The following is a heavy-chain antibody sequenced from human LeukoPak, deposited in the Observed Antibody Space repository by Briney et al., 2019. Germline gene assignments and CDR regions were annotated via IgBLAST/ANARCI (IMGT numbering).Heavy chain of an antibody. V-gene: IGHV3-21*04. J-gene: IGHJ4*02. Sequence: GGSLRLSCAASGFTFSXXXMHWARXAPGKGLXXXXXXXSKANNYATXXXXXVXXXFXISRDDLXNTAYXQMNSLKTEDTAVXXCTGCGRIRCSLDSIDFWGQGILVTVSS. CDR2: XXSKANNYAT. CDR3: TGCGRIRCSLDSIDF. CDR1: GFTFSXXX. D-gene: IGHD2-2*01.